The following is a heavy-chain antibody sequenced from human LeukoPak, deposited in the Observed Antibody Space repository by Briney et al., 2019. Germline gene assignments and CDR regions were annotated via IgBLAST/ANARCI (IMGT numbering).Heavy chain of an antibody. V-gene: IGHV3-7*05. J-gene: IGHJ4*02. Sequence: GGSQRLSCAASGFTFSSYWMSWVRQAPGKGLEWVANIKQDGSEKNYVDSVKGRFTISRDNAKNSLYLQMNSLRAEDTAVYYCARVKADSSGLGSIDYWGLGTQVTVSS. CDR3: ARVKADSSGLGSIDY. CDR2: IKQDGSEK. D-gene: IGHD3-22*01. CDR1: GFTFSSYW.